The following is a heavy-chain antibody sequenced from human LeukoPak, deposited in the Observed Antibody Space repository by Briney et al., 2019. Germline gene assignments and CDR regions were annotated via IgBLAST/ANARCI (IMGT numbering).Heavy chain of an antibody. D-gene: IGHD4-17*01. V-gene: IGHV1-2*02. CDR1: GYTFTGYY. CDR3: ARDRSDSGDYVLLDS. CDR2: INPNSGGT. Sequence: ASVKVSCKASGYTFTGYYMHWVRQAPGQGLEWMGWINPNSGGTNYAQKVQGRVTMTTDTSTSTAYMELRSLRSDDTAVYYCARDRSDSGDYVLLDSWGQGTLVTVSS. J-gene: IGHJ4*02.